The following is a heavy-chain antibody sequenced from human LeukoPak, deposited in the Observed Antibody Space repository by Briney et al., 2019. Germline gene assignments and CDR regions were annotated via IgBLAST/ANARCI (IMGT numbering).Heavy chain of an antibody. V-gene: IGHV4-39*01. J-gene: IGHJ2*01. Sequence: SETLSLTCTVSGGSISSSSSYWVWIRQPPGMGLEWIGSIYYSGSTYSNPSLKSRVTISVDTSKNQFSLKVSSVAAADTAVYYCARYESSAYGIDVCGRGTLVTVSS. CDR3: ARYESSAYGIDV. CDR1: GGSISSSSSY. CDR2: IYYSGST. D-gene: IGHD3-22*01.